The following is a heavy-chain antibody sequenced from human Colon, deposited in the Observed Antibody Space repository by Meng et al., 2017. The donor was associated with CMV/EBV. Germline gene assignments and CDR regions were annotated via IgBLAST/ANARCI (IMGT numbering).Heavy chain of an antibody. Sequence: GSLRLSCTVSGGSISSYYWSWFRQPPGKGLEWIGYIYYSGNTNYNPSLKSRVTISVDTYKNQFSLKLSSVTAADTAVYYCARGRCSSTSCYGGNYYYGMDVWGQGTTVTVSS. D-gene: IGHD2-2*01. V-gene: IGHV4-59*01. CDR3: ARGRCSSTSCYGGNYYYGMDV. J-gene: IGHJ6*02. CDR2: IYYSGNT. CDR1: GGSISSYY.